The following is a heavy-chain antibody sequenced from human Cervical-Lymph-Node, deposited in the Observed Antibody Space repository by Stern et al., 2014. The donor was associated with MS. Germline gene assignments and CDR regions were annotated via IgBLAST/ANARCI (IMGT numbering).Heavy chain of an antibody. D-gene: IGHD1-26*01. CDR3: ARDLGVGPTVS. CDR2: IIPVFGTT. J-gene: IGHJ5*02. CDR1: GDTFSTSG. Sequence: QVQLVQSGAEVKKPGSSVKVSCKTSGDTFSTSGITWVRQAPGQGLEWMVGIIPVFGTTNFARKFQGRLTITADKSTSTVYMALSSLRSEDTAVYYCARDLGVGPTVSWGQGTVVTVSS. V-gene: IGHV1-69*14.